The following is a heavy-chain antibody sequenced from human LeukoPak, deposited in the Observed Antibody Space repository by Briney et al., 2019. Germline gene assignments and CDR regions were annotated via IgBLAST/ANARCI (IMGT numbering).Heavy chain of an antibody. CDR1: GGSFTGYY. CDR2: INHTGKT. D-gene: IGHD3-10*01. J-gene: IGHJ4*02. CDR3: ARVQYRGYGSGSLCLDY. V-gene: IGHV4-34*01. Sequence: SETLSLTCGVSGGSFTGYYRSWIRQPPGKGLECIGEINHTGKTKYNPSLKSRVTISVDSSKDQFSLNLSSVTAADTALYYCARVQYRGYGSGSLCLDYWSQGILVTVSS.